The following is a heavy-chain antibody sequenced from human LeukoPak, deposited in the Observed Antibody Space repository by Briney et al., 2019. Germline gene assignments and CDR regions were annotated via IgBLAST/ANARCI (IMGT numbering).Heavy chain of an antibody. CDR2: MNPTSGKA. Sequence: ASVKVSCKASGYTFTNYDVNWVRQATGQGLEWMGWMNPTSGKAGFAQRFQGRVSMTRNISISTAYMELSSLRSEDTAVYYCARDFFDGHGYTFYYYGMDVWGQGTTVTVSS. CDR1: GYTFTNYD. CDR3: ARDFFDGHGYTFYYYGMDV. D-gene: IGHD3-22*01. J-gene: IGHJ6*02. V-gene: IGHV1-8*01.